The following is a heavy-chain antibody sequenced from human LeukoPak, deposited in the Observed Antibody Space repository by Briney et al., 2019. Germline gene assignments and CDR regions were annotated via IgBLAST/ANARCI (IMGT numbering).Heavy chain of an antibody. Sequence: GGSLRLSRAASGFTFSSYAMSWVRQAPGKGLEWVSAISGSGGSTYYADSVKGRFTISRDNSKNTLYLQMNSLRAEDTAVYYCAKGTYYDFWSGYFSYYYYYYMDVWGKGTTVTVSS. CDR1: GFTFSSYA. CDR2: ISGSGGST. J-gene: IGHJ6*03. D-gene: IGHD3-3*01. V-gene: IGHV3-23*01. CDR3: AKGTYYDFWSGYFSYYYYYYMDV.